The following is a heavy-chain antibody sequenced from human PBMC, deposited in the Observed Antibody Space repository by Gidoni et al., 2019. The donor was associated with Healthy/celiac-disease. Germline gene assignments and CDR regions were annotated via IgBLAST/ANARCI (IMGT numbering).Heavy chain of an antibody. D-gene: IGHD3-22*01. Sequence: GGYYWSWIRQYPGKGLEWIGYIYYSGSTYYNPSLKSRVTISVDTSKNQFSLKLSSVTAADTAVYYCARDGYYYDSSGYPSGRNWYFDLWGHGTLVTVSS. V-gene: IGHV4-31*02. CDR1: GGYY. J-gene: IGHJ2*01. CDR2: IYYSGST. CDR3: ARDGYYYDSSGYPSGRNWYFDL.